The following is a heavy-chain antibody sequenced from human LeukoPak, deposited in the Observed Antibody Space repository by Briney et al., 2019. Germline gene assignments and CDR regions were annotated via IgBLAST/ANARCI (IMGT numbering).Heavy chain of an antibody. V-gene: IGHV7-4-1*02. CDR2: INANTGNP. CDR1: GGTFSGYV. D-gene: IGHD3-22*01. J-gene: IGHJ4*02. CDR3: ARDGSRAYYYDSSGYYYYDY. Sequence: ASVKVSCKASGGTFSGYVISWVRQAPGQGLEWMGWINANTGNPTYAQGFTGRFVFSLDTSVSTAYLQISSLKAEDTAVYYCARDGSRAYYYDSSGYYYYDYWGQGTLVTVSS.